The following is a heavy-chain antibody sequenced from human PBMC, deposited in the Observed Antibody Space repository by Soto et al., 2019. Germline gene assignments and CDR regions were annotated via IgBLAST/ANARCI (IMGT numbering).Heavy chain of an antibody. CDR3: AREWPGIGELLSDAFDI. J-gene: IGHJ3*02. V-gene: IGHV1-18*01. D-gene: IGHD3-10*01. Sequence: QVQLVQSGAEVKKPGASVKVSCKASGYTFTSYGISWVRQAPGQGLEWMGWISAYNGNTNYAQKLQGRVTMTTDTSTSTAYMELRSLRSDDTAVYYCAREWPGIGELLSDAFDIWGQGTMVTVSS. CDR1: GYTFTSYG. CDR2: ISAYNGNT.